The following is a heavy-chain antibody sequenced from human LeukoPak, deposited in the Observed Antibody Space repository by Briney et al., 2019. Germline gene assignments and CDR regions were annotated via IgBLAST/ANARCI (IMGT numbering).Heavy chain of an antibody. CDR1: GFTFSNSA. Sequence: GGSLRLSCAASGFTFSNSAVHWVRQAPGKGLEWVAVISGDGSNKYYADSVKGRFTISRDNSKNTLYLQMNGLRAEDTAIYYCAREYDIAVYYFDYWGQGDLVTVSS. D-gene: IGHD2-15*01. CDR3: AREYDIAVYYFDY. J-gene: IGHJ4*02. V-gene: IGHV3-30-3*01. CDR2: ISGDGSNK.